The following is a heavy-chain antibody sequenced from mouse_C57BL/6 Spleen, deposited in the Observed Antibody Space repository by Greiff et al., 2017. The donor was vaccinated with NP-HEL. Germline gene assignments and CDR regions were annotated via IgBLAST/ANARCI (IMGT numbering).Heavy chain of an antibody. CDR1: GYTFTSYW. D-gene: IGHD1-1*02. CDR2: IHPNSGST. CDR3: ARRWDYYAMDY. J-gene: IGHJ4*01. V-gene: IGHV1-64*01. Sequence: QVQLQQPGAELVKPGASVKLSCKASGYTFTSYWMHWVKQRPGQGLEWIGMIHPNSGSTNYNEKFKSKATLTVDKSSSTAYMQLSSLTSEDSAVYYCARRWDYYAMDYWGQGTSVTVSS.